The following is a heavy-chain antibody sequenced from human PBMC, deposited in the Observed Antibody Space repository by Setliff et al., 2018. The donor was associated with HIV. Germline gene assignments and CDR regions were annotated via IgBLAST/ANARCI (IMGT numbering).Heavy chain of an antibody. J-gene: IGHJ4*02. Sequence: PSETLSLTCTVSGGSISSYYWSWIRQPPGKGLEWIGYIYYSGSTNYNPSLKSRLTISLDTSKNQFSLKLNSVTAADTAVYYCARVGGSGSHDYWGQGTLVTVSS. CDR3: ARVGGSGSHDY. D-gene: IGHD6-19*01. CDR1: GGSISSYY. V-gene: IGHV4-59*01. CDR2: IYYSGST.